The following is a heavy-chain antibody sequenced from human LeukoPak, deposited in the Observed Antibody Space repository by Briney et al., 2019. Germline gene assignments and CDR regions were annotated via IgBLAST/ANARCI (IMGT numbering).Heavy chain of an antibody. Sequence: GGSLRLSCAASGFTFSSYAMHWVRQAPGKELEWVAVISYDGSNKYYADSVKGRFTISRDNSKNTLYLQMNSLRAEDTAVYYCAKANREYYGSGSCSPYYYYGMDVWGQGTTVTVSS. J-gene: IGHJ6*02. CDR2: ISYDGSNK. D-gene: IGHD3-10*01. V-gene: IGHV3-30-3*01. CDR3: AKANREYYGSGSCSPYYYYGMDV. CDR1: GFTFSSYA.